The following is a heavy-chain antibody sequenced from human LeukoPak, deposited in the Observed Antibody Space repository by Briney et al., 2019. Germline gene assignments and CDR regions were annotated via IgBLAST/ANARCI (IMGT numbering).Heavy chain of an antibody. D-gene: IGHD5-18*01. Sequence: GGSLRLSCAASGFTFSSYGMHWVRQAPGKGLEWVAVISYDGSNKYYADSVKGRFTISRDNSKNTLYLQMNSLRAEDTALYYCAKDASRGAYSYGSSDSWGQGTLVTVSS. CDR1: GFTFSSYG. V-gene: IGHV3-30*18. CDR2: ISYDGSNK. CDR3: AKDASRGAYSYGSSDS. J-gene: IGHJ4*02.